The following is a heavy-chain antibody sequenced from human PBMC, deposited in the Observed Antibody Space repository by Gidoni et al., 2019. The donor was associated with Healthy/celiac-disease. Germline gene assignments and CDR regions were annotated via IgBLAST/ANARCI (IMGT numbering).Heavy chain of an antibody. V-gene: IGHV4-34*01. Sequence: QVQLQQWGAGLLKPSETLSLTCAVYGGSFSGYYWSWIRQPPGKGLEWIGEINHSGSTNYSPSLKSRVTISVDTSKNQFSLKLSSVTAADTAVYYCARARFAGTTTSRKPYYYYYGMDVWGQGTTVTVSS. CDR1: GGSFSGYY. CDR3: ARARFAGTTTSRKPYYYYYGMDV. J-gene: IGHJ6*02. CDR2: INHSGST. D-gene: IGHD1-1*01.